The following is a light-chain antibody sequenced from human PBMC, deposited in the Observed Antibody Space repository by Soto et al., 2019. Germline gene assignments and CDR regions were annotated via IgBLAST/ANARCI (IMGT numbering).Light chain of an antibody. J-gene: IGKJ1*01. Sequence: DIQMTQSPSTLSASVGDRVTMTCRASQSIGSWLAWYQQKPGKAPKLLIYKASILESGVPSRFSGSGPGTEFTLTISSLQPDDFATYYCQQYNGMFGQGTKVEIK. CDR1: QSIGSW. CDR3: QQYNGM. CDR2: KAS. V-gene: IGKV1-5*03.